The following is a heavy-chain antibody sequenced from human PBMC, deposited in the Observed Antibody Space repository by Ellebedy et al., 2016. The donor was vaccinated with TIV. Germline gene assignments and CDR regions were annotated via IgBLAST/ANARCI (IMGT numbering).Heavy chain of an antibody. J-gene: IGHJ6*02. CDR2: IYYSGST. Sequence: GSLRLXXTVSGGSISSYYWSWIRQPPGKGLEWIGYIYYSGSTNYNPSLKSRVTISVDTSKNQFSLKLSSVTAADTAVYYCARVQNYYYGMDVWGQGTTVTVSS. CDR3: ARVQNYYYGMDV. V-gene: IGHV4-59*01. CDR1: GGSISSYY.